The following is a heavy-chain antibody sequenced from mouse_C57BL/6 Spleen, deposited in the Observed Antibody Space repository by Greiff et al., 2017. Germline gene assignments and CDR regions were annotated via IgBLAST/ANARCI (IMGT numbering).Heavy chain of an antibody. CDR1: GYSITSGYY. CDR3: ARVGGNYVDWYFDV. D-gene: IGHD2-1*01. V-gene: IGHV3-6*01. J-gene: IGHJ1*03. CDR2: ISYDGSN. Sequence: EVKLQESGPGLVKPSQSLSLTCSVTGYSITSGYYWNWIRQFPGNKLEWMGYISYDGSNNYNPSLKNRISITRDTSKNQFFLKLNSVTTEDTATYYCARVGGNYVDWYFDVWGTGTTVTVSS.